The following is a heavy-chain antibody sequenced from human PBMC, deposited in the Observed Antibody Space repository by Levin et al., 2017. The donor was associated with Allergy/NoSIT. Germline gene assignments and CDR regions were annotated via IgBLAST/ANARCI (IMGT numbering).Heavy chain of an antibody. V-gene: IGHV4-4*02. CDR1: GGSISSSNW. D-gene: IGHD3-10*01. Sequence: SETLSLTCAVSGGSISSSNWWSWVRQPPGKGLEWIGEIYHSGSTNYNPSLKSRVTISVDKSKNQFSLKLSSVTAADTAVYYCARVGDSSITRGRVAFDIWGQGTMVTVSS. CDR2: IYHSGST. CDR3: ARVGDSSITRGRVAFDI. J-gene: IGHJ3*02.